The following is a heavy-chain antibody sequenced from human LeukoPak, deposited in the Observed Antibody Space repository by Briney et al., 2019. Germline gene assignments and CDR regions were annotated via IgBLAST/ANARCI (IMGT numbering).Heavy chain of an antibody. CDR2: ISGNNGNT. CDR3: ARSTESGWRELDS. CDR1: GYXFTRYG. D-gene: IGHD6-19*01. J-gene: IGHJ4*02. Sequence: ASVKVSCKTSGYXFTRYGISWVRQAPGQGLEWMGWISGNNGNTNYAQKFQGRVTMTTDTSTTTGYMEVRSLRSDDTAVYYCARSTESGWRELDSWGQGTLVTVSS. V-gene: IGHV1-18*01.